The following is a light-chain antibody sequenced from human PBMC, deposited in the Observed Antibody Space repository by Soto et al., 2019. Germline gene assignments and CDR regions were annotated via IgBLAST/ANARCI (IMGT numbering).Light chain of an antibody. V-gene: IGLV7-43*01. CDR3: LLYFGGAQLV. CDR1: TGAVTSGYY. Sequence: QSVVTQEPSLTVSPGGTVTLTCASSTGAVTSGYYPNWFQQKPGQAPRALIYGASNRHSWTPARFSGSLLGGKAALTLSGVQPEDEAEYYCLLYFGGAQLVFGGGTKLTVL. CDR2: GAS. J-gene: IGLJ2*01.